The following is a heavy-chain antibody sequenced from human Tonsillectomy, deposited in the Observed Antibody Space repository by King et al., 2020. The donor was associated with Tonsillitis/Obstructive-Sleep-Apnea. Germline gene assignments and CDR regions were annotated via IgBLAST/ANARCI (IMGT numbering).Heavy chain of an antibody. Sequence: VQLVESGGGVVQPGMSLRVSCAASGFTFSSYVVHWVRQAPGKGLEWVALISFDGSNKYYAGSVKGRFTISRDNSKNTLYVEMNSLRTEDTAVYYCARDGDNSRYMDVWGKGTTVTVSS. CDR3: ARDGDNSRYMDV. V-gene: IGHV3-30*04. CDR2: ISFDGSNK. J-gene: IGHJ6*03. D-gene: IGHD4-23*01. CDR1: GFTFSSYV.